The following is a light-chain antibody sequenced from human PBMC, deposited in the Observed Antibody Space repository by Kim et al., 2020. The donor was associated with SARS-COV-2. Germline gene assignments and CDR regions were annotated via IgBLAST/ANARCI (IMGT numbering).Light chain of an antibody. J-gene: IGLJ1*01. CDR1: VLTNLY. CDR3: QSADSSGTYV. CDR2: RDN. V-gene: IGLV3-25*03. Sequence: PGKTARHTCFGDVLTNLYAYGYQRKPGQAPLVVINRDNERPSGIPERFSGSRSGTTVTLTISGVQAEDEADYYCQSADSSGTYVFGTGTKVTVL.